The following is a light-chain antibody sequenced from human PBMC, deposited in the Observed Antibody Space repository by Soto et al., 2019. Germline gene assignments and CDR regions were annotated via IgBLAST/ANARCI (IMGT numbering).Light chain of an antibody. CDR2: GAS. CDR3: QQYGTSPPYI. CDR1: QSVSSVD. Sequence: EIVLTQSPGTLSLSPGEWATLSCRASQSVSSVDLAWYQQKPGQAPRLLIYGASSRATGIPDRFSGSGSGTDFTLTISRVEPEDFAVYYCQQYGTSPPYIFGQETKLEI. J-gene: IGKJ2*01. V-gene: IGKV3-20*01.